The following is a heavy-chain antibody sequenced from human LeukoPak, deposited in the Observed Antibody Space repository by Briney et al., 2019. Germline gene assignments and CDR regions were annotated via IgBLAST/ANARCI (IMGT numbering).Heavy chain of an antibody. Sequence: ETGGSLRLSCAAFGFTFSSFEMNWVRQAPGKGLEWVSYISSGGSTIYYADSVMGRFTFSRDNAENSLYLLMNSLRAEDTAVYYCARDYYDSFGYSAGGYFDYWGQGTLVTVSS. V-gene: IGHV3-48*03. CDR3: ARDYYDSFGYSAGGYFDY. D-gene: IGHD3-22*01. CDR2: ISSGGSTI. CDR1: GFTFSSFE. J-gene: IGHJ4*02.